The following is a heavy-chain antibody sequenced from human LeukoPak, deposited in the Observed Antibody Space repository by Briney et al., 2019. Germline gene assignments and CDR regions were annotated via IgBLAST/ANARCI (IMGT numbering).Heavy chain of an antibody. V-gene: IGHV3-23*01. D-gene: IGHD1-26*01. CDR1: GFTFNNYC. CDR2: MGGGGTT. Sequence: GGSLRLSCAASGFTFNNYCMSWVRQAPGKGREWVSAMGGGGTTYYADYVKGRFTISRDTSKNTLYLQMNSLRAEDTAVYYCAKNSGSYLDYWGQGTLVTVSS. J-gene: IGHJ4*02. CDR3: AKNSGSYLDY.